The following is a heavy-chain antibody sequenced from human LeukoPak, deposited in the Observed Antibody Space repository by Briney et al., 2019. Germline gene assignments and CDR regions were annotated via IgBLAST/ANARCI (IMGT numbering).Heavy chain of an antibody. CDR3: AKGPYYYDSSGYSRRWFGP. CDR2: ISGSGGRT. Sequence: GGSLRLSCAASGFTFSTYAMTWVRQAPGKGLEWVSAISGSGGRTYYADSVKGRFTISRDNSKNTLYLQMNSLRAEDTAVYYCAKGPYYYDSSGYSRRWFGPWGQGTLVTVSS. CDR1: GFTFSTYA. D-gene: IGHD3-22*01. J-gene: IGHJ5*02. V-gene: IGHV3-23*01.